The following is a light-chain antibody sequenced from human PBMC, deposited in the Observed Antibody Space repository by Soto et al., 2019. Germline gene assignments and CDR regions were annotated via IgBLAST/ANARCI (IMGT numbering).Light chain of an antibody. CDR2: GTS. Sequence: EIVLTQSPDTLSLSPGERATLSCRASQSVSSSYLAWYQQTPGQAPGLLIYGTSNRATGIPDRFSGSGSGTDFTLTISRLEPEDFAVYYCQQYGNSRWTFGQGTKVEIK. J-gene: IGKJ1*01. CDR3: QQYGNSRWT. CDR1: QSVSSSY. V-gene: IGKV3-20*01.